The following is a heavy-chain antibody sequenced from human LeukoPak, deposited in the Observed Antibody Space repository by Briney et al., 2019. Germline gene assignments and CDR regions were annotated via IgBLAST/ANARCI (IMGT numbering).Heavy chain of an antibody. CDR2: ISGSGGST. D-gene: IGHD1/OR15-1a*01. V-gene: IGHV3-23*01. J-gene: IGHJ4*02. CDR3: AKVEQRFPYFDY. CDR1: GFTYSSYA. Sequence: GGPLRLXCAASGFTYSSYAMSWVRRAPGKGLESVSAISGSGGSTYYADSVKGRFTISRDNSKNTLYLQMNSLRAEDTAVYYCAKVEQRFPYFDYWGQGTLVTVSS.